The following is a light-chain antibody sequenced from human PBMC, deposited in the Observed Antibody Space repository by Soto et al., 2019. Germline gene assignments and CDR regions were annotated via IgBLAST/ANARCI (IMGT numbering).Light chain of an antibody. CDR1: SSDVGGYNY. CDR2: DVT. Sequence: QSALTQPPSASGSPGQSVTISCTGTSSDVGGYNYVSCYQQHPGKAPKLMIYDVTKRPSGVPDRFSGSKSGNTASLAVSGILGEDEADYYSYSYSITNSVFGTGPKVTVL. V-gene: IGLV2-8*01. J-gene: IGLJ1*01. CDR3: YSYSITNSV.